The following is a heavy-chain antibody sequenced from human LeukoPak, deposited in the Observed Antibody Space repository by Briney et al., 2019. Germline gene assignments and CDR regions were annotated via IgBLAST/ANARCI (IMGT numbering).Heavy chain of an antibody. J-gene: IGHJ4*02. CDR1: GFTFSSYA. D-gene: IGHD3-22*01. CDR2: TSGNGAGP. V-gene: IGHV3-23*01. CDR3: AKPQYYYDSRRYSAGDH. Sequence: SGGSLRLSCAASGFTFSSYAMSWVRQAPGKGLEWLSDTSGNGAGPHYADSVKGRFTISRDNSKNTLYLQMNSLRAEDTAVYYCAKPQYYYDSRRYSAGDHWGQGTLVTVSS.